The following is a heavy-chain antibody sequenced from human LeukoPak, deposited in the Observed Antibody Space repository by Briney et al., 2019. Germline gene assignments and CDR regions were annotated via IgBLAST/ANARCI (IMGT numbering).Heavy chain of an antibody. CDR1: GGSISSSSYY. J-gene: IGHJ6*03. CDR2: IYYSGST. V-gene: IGHV4-39*07. CDR3: ARAFVRGVSSYYFYMDV. D-gene: IGHD3-10*01. Sequence: SETLSLTCTVSGGSISSSSYYWGWIRQPPGKGLEWIGSIYYSGSTYYSPSLKSRVTMSVDTSKNQFSLTLSSVTAADTAVYYCARAFVRGVSSYYFYMDVWGKGATVTISS.